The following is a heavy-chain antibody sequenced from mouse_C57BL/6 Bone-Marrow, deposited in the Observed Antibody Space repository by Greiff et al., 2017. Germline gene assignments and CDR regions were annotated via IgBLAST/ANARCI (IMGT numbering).Heavy chain of an antibody. CDR2: ISSGGSYT. J-gene: IGHJ3*01. V-gene: IGHV5-6*01. Sequence: EVQLVESGGDLVKPGGSLKLSCAASGFTFSSYGMSWVRQTPDKRLEWVATISSGGSYTYYPDSVKGRFTISRDNAKNTLYLQMSSLKSEDTAIYYCARRGFSWFAYWGQGTLVTVSA. CDR1: GFTFSSYG. CDR3: ARRGFSWFAY.